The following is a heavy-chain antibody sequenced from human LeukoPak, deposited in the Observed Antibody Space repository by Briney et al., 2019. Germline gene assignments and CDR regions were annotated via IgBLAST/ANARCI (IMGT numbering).Heavy chain of an antibody. CDR3: AKLGVASLNDY. J-gene: IGHJ4*02. D-gene: IGHD2-15*01. V-gene: IGHV3-30*18. CDR1: GFTFSSYG. CDR2: ISYDGSNK. Sequence: PGGSLRLSCAASGFTFSSYGMHWVRQAPGKGLEWVAVISYDGSNKYYADSVKGRFTISRDNSKNTLYLQMNSLRAEDTAVYYCAKLGVASLNDYWGRGTLVTVSS.